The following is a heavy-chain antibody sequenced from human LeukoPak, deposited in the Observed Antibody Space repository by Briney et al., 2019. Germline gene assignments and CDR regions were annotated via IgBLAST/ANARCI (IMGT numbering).Heavy chain of an antibody. CDR2: MYYSGSA. D-gene: IGHD1-1*01. CDR3: AAHGAIQLERLHY. J-gene: IGHJ4*02. V-gene: IGHV4-34*01. CDR1: GGSFSGYY. Sequence: SETLSLTCAVYGGSFSGYYWSWIRQPPGKGLEWIGSMYYSGSAWYNPSLKSRVTISVDTSRNQFSLKLNSVTAADTAVYYCAAHGAIQLERLHYWGQGTLVTVSS.